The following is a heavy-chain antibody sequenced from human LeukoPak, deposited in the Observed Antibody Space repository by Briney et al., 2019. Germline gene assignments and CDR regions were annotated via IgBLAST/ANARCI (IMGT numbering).Heavy chain of an antibody. J-gene: IGHJ6*03. CDR3: ARALIYGSGSKEYYYYYMDV. CDR1: GGSISSYY. Sequence: SETLSLTCTVSGGSISSYYWSWIRQPAGKGLEWIGRLYTSGSTNYNPSLKSRVTISVDKSKNQFSLKLSSVTAADTAVYYCARALIYGSGSKEYYYYYMDVWGKGTTVTVSS. V-gene: IGHV4-4*07. CDR2: LYTSGST. D-gene: IGHD3-10*01.